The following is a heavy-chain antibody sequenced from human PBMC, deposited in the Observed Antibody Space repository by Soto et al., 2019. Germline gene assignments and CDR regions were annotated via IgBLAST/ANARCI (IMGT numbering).Heavy chain of an antibody. Sequence: EVQLVESGGGLVKSGGSLRLSCAASGFTFNNAWMSWVRQAPGKGLEWVGRIKSTVDGGTTDYAAPVKGRFTISRDDSINTLDLQMNSLKTEDTGVYYCTVSRWEARAYYYYYGMDVWGQGATVTVSS. J-gene: IGHJ6*02. CDR3: TVSRWEARAYYYYYGMDV. CDR2: IKSTVDGGTT. V-gene: IGHV3-15*01. CDR1: GFTFNNAW. D-gene: IGHD6-19*01.